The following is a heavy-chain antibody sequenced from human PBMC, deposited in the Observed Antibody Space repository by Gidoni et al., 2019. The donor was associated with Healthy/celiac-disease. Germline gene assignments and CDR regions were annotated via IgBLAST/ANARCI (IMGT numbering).Heavy chain of an antibody. V-gene: IGHV3-21*01. Sequence: EVQLVESGGGLVKPGGSLRLPGAASGFTFGSYSMNWVRQAPGKGLEWFSSLSSSSIYLSYPDSVKARFTISRDNAKTSLYLQMNSLSAEDTAVSYCARFACGESIAARKVDYWGQGTLVTVSS. D-gene: IGHD6-6*01. J-gene: IGHJ4*02. CDR1: GFTFGSYS. CDR3: ARFACGESIAARKVDY. CDR2: LSSSSIYL.